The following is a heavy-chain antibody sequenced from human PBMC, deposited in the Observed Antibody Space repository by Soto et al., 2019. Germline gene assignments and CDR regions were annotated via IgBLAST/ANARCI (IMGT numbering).Heavy chain of an antibody. V-gene: IGHV1-3*01. CDR2: INAGNGNT. J-gene: IGHJ5*02. CDR1: GYTFTSYA. Sequence: ASVKVSCKASGYTFTSYAMHWVRQAPGQRLEWMGWINAGNGNTKYSQKFQGRVTITRDTSASTAYMELSSLRSEDTAVYYCARWGYYYDSSGYCWFDPWGQGTLVTVSS. D-gene: IGHD3-22*01. CDR3: ARWGYYYDSSGYCWFDP.